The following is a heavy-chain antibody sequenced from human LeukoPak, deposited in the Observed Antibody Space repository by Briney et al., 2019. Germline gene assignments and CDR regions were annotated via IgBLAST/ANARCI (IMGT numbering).Heavy chain of an antibody. CDR3: ARVGYSGYEPTGRDAFDI. J-gene: IGHJ3*02. CDR2: ISAYNGNK. Sequence: GESLKISCKGSGYTFTNYWIGWVRQAPGQGLEWMGWISAYNGNKDYAQKVQDRVTMTTDTSTGTAYMDLRSLRSDDTAVYYCARVGYSGYEPTGRDAFDIWGQGTMVTVSS. CDR1: GYTFTNYW. V-gene: IGHV1-18*04. D-gene: IGHD5-12*01.